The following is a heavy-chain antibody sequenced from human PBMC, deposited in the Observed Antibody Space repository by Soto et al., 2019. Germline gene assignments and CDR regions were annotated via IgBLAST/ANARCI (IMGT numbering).Heavy chain of an antibody. CDR2: ISAYNGNT. Sequence: QVQLVQSGAEVKKPGASVKVSCKASGYTFTSYGISWVRQAPGQGLEWMGWISAYNGNTNYAQKLQGRVTMTTDTSTSTAYMGLWSLRSADTAVYYCARDRGIVGATTSLVGWGQGTLVTVSS. CDR1: GYTFTSYG. CDR3: ARDRGIVGATTSLVG. J-gene: IGHJ4*02. V-gene: IGHV1-18*01. D-gene: IGHD1-26*01.